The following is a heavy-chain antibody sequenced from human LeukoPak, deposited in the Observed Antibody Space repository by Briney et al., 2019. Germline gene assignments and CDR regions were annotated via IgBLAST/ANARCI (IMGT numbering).Heavy chain of an antibody. J-gene: IGHJ6*02. CDR2: IKSKTDGGTT. CDR1: GFTFSNAW. V-gene: IGHV3-15*05. CDR3: ARGPDPSYYYYGMDV. Sequence: SGGSLRLSCAASGFTFSNAWMSWVRQAPGKGLEWVGRIKSKTDGGTTDYAAPVKGRFTISRDDSKNTLYLQMNSLRAEDTALYHCARGPDPSYYYYGMDVWGQGTTVTVSS.